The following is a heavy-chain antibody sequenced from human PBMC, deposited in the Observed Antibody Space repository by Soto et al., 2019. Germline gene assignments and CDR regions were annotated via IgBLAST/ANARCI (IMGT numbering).Heavy chain of an antibody. CDR3: ARELHGGSYGMDV. Sequence: GSLRLSCAASGFSFSNYDMHWVRQVRGKGLEGVSGITTAGDTYYPGSVKGRFTISREKAKNSLYLQMNSLSAGDTAVYYCARELHGGSYGMDVWGQGTT. J-gene: IGHJ6*02. V-gene: IGHV3-13*01. CDR2: ITTAGDT. CDR1: GFSFSNYD.